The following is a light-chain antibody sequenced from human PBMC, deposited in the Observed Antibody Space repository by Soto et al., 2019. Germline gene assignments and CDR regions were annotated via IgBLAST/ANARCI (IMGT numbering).Light chain of an antibody. CDR1: QSITNY. CDR2: GAS. CDR3: QQYHNWPPIT. V-gene: IGKV3D-15*01. Sequence: MTQSPANLSLSPGETATLSCMAGQSITNYLAWYQQKLGQAPRLLIYGASTRATGIPARFSGSGSGTEFTLTISSLQSEDFAIYYCQQYHNWPPITFGQGTRL. J-gene: IGKJ5*01.